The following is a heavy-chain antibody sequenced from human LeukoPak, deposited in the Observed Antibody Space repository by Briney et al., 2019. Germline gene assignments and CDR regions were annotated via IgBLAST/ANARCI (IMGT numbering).Heavy chain of an antibody. J-gene: IGHJ4*02. V-gene: IGHV4-39*01. D-gene: IGHD3-3*01. CDR3: ASPTILGVVKY. CDR2: IYYSGST. Sequence: SETLSLTCTVSGGSISSSSYYWGWIRQPPGKGLEWIGSIYYSGSTYYNPSLKSRVTISVDTSKNQFSLKLSSVTAADTAVYYCASPTILGVVKYWGQGTLVTVSS. CDR1: GGSISSSSYY.